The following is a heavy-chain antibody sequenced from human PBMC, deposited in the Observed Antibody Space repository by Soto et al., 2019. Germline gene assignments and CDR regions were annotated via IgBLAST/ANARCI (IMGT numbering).Heavy chain of an antibody. D-gene: IGHD3-3*01. CDR2: INAGNGNT. CDR1: GYTFTSYA. J-gene: IGHJ5*02. V-gene: IGHV1-3*01. CDR3: ARLGGYYQSLDT. Sequence: ASVKVSCKASGYTFTSYAMHWVRQAPGQRLEWMGWINAGNGNTKYSQKFQGRVTITRDTSASTAYMELSTLRSEDTAVYYCARLGGYYQSLDTWGQGTLVTVSS.